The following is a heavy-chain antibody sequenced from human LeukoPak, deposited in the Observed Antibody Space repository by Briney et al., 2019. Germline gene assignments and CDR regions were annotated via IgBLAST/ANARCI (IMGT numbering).Heavy chain of an antibody. Sequence: ASVKVSCKASGYTFTSYGISWVRQAPGQGLEWMGWISAYNGNTNYAQKLQGRDTMTTDTSTSTAYMELRSLRSDDTAVYYCARVVPLGHDILTGPLDYWGQGTLVTVSS. CDR3: ARVVPLGHDILTGPLDY. CDR2: ISAYNGNT. V-gene: IGHV1-18*01. CDR1: GYTFTSYG. D-gene: IGHD3-9*01. J-gene: IGHJ4*02.